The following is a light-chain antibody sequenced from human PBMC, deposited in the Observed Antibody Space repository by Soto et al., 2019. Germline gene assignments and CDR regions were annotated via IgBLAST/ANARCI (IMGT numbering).Light chain of an antibody. V-gene: IGLV1-40*01. Sequence: QLVLTQPPSVSGAPGQRVTIPCTGSSSNIGSFYDVHWYQQLPGTVPKLLIYGDNNRPSWVPDRFSGSKSGTSASLAITGLQPEDEADYYCQSYDNSLSHVVFGGGTKVTVL. J-gene: IGLJ2*01. CDR2: GDN. CDR1: SSNIGSFYD. CDR3: QSYDNSLSHVV.